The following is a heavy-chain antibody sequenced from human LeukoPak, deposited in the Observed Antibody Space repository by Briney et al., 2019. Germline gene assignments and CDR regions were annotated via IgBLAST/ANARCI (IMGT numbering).Heavy chain of an antibody. CDR1: GFTFNSFG. CDR2: ISYDGRAK. CDR3: ARVWDSSSWANYYYYYYMDV. Sequence: GGSLRLSCAASGFTFNSFGMHWVRQAPGKGLECVAVISYDGRAKNYVDSVKGRFTISRDNSKNTLYLQMNSLRAEDTAVYYCARVWDSSSWANYYYYYYMDVWGKGTTVTVSS. D-gene: IGHD6-13*01. V-gene: IGHV3-30*03. J-gene: IGHJ6*03.